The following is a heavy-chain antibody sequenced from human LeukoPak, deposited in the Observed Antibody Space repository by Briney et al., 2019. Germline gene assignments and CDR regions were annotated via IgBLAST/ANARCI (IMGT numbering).Heavy chain of an antibody. CDR3: VGVRWSRGSNWFDP. CDR2: ISSNGGTT. CDR1: GFTFSTSA. D-gene: IGHD4-23*01. J-gene: IGHJ5*02. Sequence: GGSLRLSCSASGFTFSTSAMHWVRQAPGKGLEYVSAISSNGGTTNYADSVKGRFTISRDNSKNTVHLQMSSLTAEDTAVYYCVGVRWSRGSNWFDPWGQGTLVTVSS. V-gene: IGHV3-64D*09.